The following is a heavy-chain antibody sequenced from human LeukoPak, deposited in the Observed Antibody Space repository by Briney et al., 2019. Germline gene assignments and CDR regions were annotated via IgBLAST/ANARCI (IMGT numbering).Heavy chain of an antibody. CDR1: GYTFTSYD. V-gene: IGHV1-2*02. D-gene: IGHD3-22*01. Sequence: ASVKVSCKASGYTFTSYDINWVRQATEQGLEWMGWINPNSGGTKYAQKFQGRVTMTRDTSISTAYMELSRLRSDDTAVYYCARDSEYYDSSGYSSDAFAIWGQGTMVTVSS. CDR3: ARDSEYYDSSGYSSDAFAI. CDR2: INPNSGGT. J-gene: IGHJ3*02.